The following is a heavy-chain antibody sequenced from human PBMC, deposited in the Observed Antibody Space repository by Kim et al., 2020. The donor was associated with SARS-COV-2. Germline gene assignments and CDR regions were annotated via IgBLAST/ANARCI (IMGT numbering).Heavy chain of an antibody. V-gene: IGHV3-9*01. J-gene: IGHJ4*02. CDR1: GFTFDDYA. CDR2: ISWNSGSI. CDR3: AKDIYGSGSYYDY. D-gene: IGHD3-10*01. Sequence: GGSLRLFCAASGFTFDDYAMHWVRQAPGKGLEWVSGISWNSGSIGYADSVKGRFTISRDNAKNSLYLQMNSLRAEDTALYYCAKDIYGSGSYYDYWGQGTLVTVSS.